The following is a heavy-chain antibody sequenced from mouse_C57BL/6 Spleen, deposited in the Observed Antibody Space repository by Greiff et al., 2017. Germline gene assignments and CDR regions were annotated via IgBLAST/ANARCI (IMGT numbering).Heavy chain of an antibody. J-gene: IGHJ4*01. CDR1: GYAFTNYL. CDR3: VGSHGYAMAY. D-gene: IGHD1-1*01. CDR2: INPGSGGT. Sequence: QVQLQQSGAELVRPGTSVKLSCTASGYAFTNYLMEWVKQRPEQGLEWIGVINPGSGGTNYTEKFKGKATLTADTSSSTAYLQLSSLTSEDSAVSFCVGSHGYAMAYWGQGTSVTVSS. V-gene: IGHV1-54*01.